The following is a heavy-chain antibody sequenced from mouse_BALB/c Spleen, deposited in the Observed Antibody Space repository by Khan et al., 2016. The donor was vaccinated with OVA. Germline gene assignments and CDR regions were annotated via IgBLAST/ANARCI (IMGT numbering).Heavy chain of an antibody. D-gene: IGHD4-1*01. J-gene: IGHJ3*01. Sequence: EVELVESGGDLVKPGGSLKFSCAASGFTFSSYSMSWVRQTPDKRLEWVATISSGGDYTYYSDNVKGRFTFSRDNAKNTLYMQMSSLKSEDTAMYYCASHLTGSFAYWGQGTLVTVSA. CDR2: ISSGGDYT. V-gene: IGHV5-6*01. CDR3: ASHLTGSFAY. CDR1: GFTFSSYS.